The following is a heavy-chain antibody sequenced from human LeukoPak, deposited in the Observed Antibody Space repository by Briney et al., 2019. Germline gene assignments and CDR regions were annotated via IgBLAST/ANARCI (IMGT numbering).Heavy chain of an antibody. CDR1: GFIFNHYA. CDR2: IWSDGTNR. J-gene: IGHJ4*02. D-gene: IGHD4-11*01. CDR3: VRDAQRGFDYSNSLQY. V-gene: IGHV3-33*01. Sequence: RPGTSLRLSCEASGFIFNHYALHWVRQAPHKGPEWVAVIWSDGTNRYYADSVKGRFSIFRDDSQKRVFLQMNSLRAEDTAVYYCVRDAQRGFDYSNSLQYWGQGALVTVSS.